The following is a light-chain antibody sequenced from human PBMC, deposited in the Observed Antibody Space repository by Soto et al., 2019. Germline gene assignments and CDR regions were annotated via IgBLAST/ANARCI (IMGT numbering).Light chain of an antibody. CDR3: QQTYRTPLT. Sequence: DIQMTQSPNSLSASLRDRVTITCRASETIVTHLNWYQQRPGKAPKVLIYGASNLQPGVPSRFSGSGSGTDFILTISSLQPEDFASYYCQQTYRTPLTFGAGTKVEIK. J-gene: IGKJ4*01. CDR1: ETIVTH. CDR2: GAS. V-gene: IGKV1-39*01.